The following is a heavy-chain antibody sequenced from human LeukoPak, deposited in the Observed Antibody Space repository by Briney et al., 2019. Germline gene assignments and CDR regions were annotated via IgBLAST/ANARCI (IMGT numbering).Heavy chain of an antibody. D-gene: IGHD6-13*01. Sequence: PSETLSLTCTVSGGSISSGSYYWSWIRQPAGKGLEWIGRIYTSGSTNYNPSLKSRVTISVDTSKNQFSLKLSSVTAADTAVYYCARGGLAAAWGVRYYFDYWGQGTLVTVSS. J-gene: IGHJ4*02. CDR2: IYTSGST. CDR1: GGSISSGSYY. CDR3: ARGGLAAAWGVRYYFDY. V-gene: IGHV4-61*02.